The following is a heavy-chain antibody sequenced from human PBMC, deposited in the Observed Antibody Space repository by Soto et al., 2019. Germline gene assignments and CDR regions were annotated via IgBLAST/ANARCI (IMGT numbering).Heavy chain of an antibody. CDR2: ISWNSGSI. D-gene: IGHD3-22*01. Sequence: PGGSLRLSCAASGFTFDDYAMHWVRQAPGKGLEWVSGISWNSGSIGYADSVKGRFTISRDNAKNSLYLQMNSLRAEDTALYYCAKARRGYYDSSGYYYYYYYGMDVWGQGTTVTVSS. J-gene: IGHJ6*02. CDR1: GFTFDDYA. CDR3: AKARRGYYDSSGYYYYYYYGMDV. V-gene: IGHV3-9*01.